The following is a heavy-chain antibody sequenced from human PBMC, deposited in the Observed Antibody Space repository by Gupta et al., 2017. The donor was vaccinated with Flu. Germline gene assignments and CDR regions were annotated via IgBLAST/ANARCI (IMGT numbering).Heavy chain of an antibody. CDR2: VDPEDGET. Sequence: TDYYMHWVQQAPGKGLEWMRLVDPEDGETVYAEKCQGTVTITADTSTDTAYMELRRPRSADTAVYYCATIRDAQATGGFDPWGQGTLVTVSS. CDR1: TDYY. CDR3: ATIRDAQATGGFDP. J-gene: IGHJ5*02. D-gene: IGHD2-2*01. V-gene: IGHV1-69-2*01.